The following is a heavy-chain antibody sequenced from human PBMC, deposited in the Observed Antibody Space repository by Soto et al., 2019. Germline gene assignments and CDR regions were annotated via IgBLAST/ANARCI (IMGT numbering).Heavy chain of an antibody. J-gene: IGHJ4*02. D-gene: IGHD5-18*01. CDR2: IYPGAFDT. V-gene: IGHV5-51*01. CDR1: GYRSHTYW. Sequence: GESLKISCTGSGYRSHTYWIAWVRQMPGKGLEWMGIIYPGAFDTRYSPSFQGHLIMSVDNSINTAYLQWSSLETSDTAMYCCASHLGCSYCCQEFFDYWGQGTRVTVSS. CDR3: ASHLGCSYCCQEFFDY.